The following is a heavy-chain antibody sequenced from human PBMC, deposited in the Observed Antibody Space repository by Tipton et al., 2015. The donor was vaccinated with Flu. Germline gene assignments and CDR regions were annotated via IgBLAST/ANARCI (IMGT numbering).Heavy chain of an antibody. CDR3: ARDFDWGIDY. CDR2: INTFYTE. V-gene: IGHV3-48*02. CDR1: GFSFSSYP. D-gene: IGHD3-9*01. Sequence: SLRLSCAASGFSFSSYPMNWVRQAPGKGLEWVAYINTFYTEYYADSVKGRFTIARDNAKSSLYLQMNSLRDEDTAVYYCARDFDWGIDYWGQGTLVTVSS. J-gene: IGHJ4*02.